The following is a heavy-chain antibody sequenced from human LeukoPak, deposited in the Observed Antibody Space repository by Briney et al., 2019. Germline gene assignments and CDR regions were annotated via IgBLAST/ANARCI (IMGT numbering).Heavy chain of an antibody. CDR1: GGSFSGYY. CDR3: ARLRIAVAGRTDY. Sequence: SETLSLTCAVYGGSFSGYYWSWIRQPPGKGLEWIGEINHSGSTNYNPSLKSRVTISVDTSKNQFSLKLSSVTAADTAVYYCARLRIAVAGRTDYWGQGTLVTVSS. V-gene: IGHV4-34*01. CDR2: INHSGST. J-gene: IGHJ4*02. D-gene: IGHD6-19*01.